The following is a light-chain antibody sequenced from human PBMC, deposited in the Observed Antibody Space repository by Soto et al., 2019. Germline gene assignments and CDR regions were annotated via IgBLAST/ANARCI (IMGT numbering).Light chain of an antibody. V-gene: IGKV3-11*01. J-gene: IGKJ1*01. CDR3: QQRSNWPRT. CDR2: DAS. Sequence: EIVLTQSPATLSLSPGERATLSCRASQSVRSGRLAWYQQKPGQAPRLLIFDASNRASGIPVRFSGSGSGTDFTLTISSLEPEDFAVYYCQQRSNWPRTFGQGTKVDVK. CDR1: QSVRSG.